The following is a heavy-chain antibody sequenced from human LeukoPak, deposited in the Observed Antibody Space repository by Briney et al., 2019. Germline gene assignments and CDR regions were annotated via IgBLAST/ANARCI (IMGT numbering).Heavy chain of an antibody. V-gene: IGHV3-30-3*01. J-gene: IGHJ4*02. CDR2: ISYDGSNK. D-gene: IGHD4-17*01. Sequence: GGSLRLSCAASGFTFSSYAMHWVRQAPGKGLEWEAVISYDGSNKYYADSVKGRFTISRDNSKNTLYLQMNSLRAEDTAVYYCARGDYGGYDYWGQGTLVTVSS. CDR1: GFTFSSYA. CDR3: ARGDYGGYDY.